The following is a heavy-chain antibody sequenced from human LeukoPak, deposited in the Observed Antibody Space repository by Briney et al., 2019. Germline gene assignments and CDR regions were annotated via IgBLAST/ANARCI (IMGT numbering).Heavy chain of an antibody. Sequence: SETLSLTCTVSGGSISSGDYYWSWIRQPPGTGLEWIGYIHYSGSTYYNPSLKSRVTISVDTSKNQFSLKLSSVTAADTAVYYCARDGDGYGMDVWGQGTTVTVSS. CDR3: ARDGDGYGMDV. J-gene: IGHJ6*02. CDR2: IHYSGST. V-gene: IGHV4-30-4*01. CDR1: GGSISSGDYY. D-gene: IGHD5-24*01.